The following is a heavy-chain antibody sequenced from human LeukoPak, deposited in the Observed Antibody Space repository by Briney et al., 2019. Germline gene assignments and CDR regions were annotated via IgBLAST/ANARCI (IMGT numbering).Heavy chain of an antibody. J-gene: IGHJ2*01. D-gene: IGHD6-19*01. CDR2: VSGSGGST. CDR1: AFTFSSYG. V-gene: IGHV3-23*01. CDR3: AKALRESSGREYFDL. Sequence: GGSLRLSCTASAFTFSSYGMSWVRQAPGKGLEWVSAVSGSGGSTYYADSVKGRFTISRDNSKSTLYLQMNRQRDEDTAVYYCAKALRESSGREYFDLWGRGTLVTVSS.